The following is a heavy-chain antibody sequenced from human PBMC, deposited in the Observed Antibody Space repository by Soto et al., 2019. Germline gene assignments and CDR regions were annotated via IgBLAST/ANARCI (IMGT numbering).Heavy chain of an antibody. CDR3: ARGRASGSYYLLDY. D-gene: IGHD3-10*01. CDR2: VNPNSGNI. Sequence: ASVKVSCKASGNTFTSYYINWVLQATGHGLEWMGWVNPNSGNIGYAQKFQGRVTMTRDTAIRTAYMEVSRLRSDDTAVYYCARGRASGSYYLLDYWGQGTLVTV. CDR1: GNTFTSYY. J-gene: IGHJ4*02. V-gene: IGHV1-8*01.